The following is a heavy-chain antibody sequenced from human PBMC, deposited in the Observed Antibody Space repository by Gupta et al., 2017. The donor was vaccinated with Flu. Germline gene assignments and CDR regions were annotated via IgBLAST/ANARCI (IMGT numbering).Heavy chain of an antibody. CDR2: ISTTGGYI. CDR1: GLTFSNPP. CDR3: AQIAVSGKWYFDL. J-gene: IGHJ2*01. D-gene: IGHD6-19*01. Sequence: EVQLLESGGGLVQPGGSLRLSCAASGLTFSNPPMSWLRQAPGKGLEWVSSISTTGGYIYYAGSVKGRFTTSRDNSKNTLFLQMNGLRADDTTVYYCAQIAVSGKWYFDLWGRGTLVTVSS. V-gene: IGHV3-23*01.